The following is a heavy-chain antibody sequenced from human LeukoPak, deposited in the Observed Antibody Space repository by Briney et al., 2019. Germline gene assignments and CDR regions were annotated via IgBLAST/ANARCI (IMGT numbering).Heavy chain of an antibody. V-gene: IGHV3-33*06. Sequence: GGSLRLSCVGSAFTFSAYGMHWVRQAPGKGLEWVASIWYEGTNKYYGDSMKGRFTIPRDNSKNTLFLQMDSLRVEDTAMYYCAKVGHSSGYFDYWGQGTLVTVSS. CDR3: AKVGHSSGYFDY. D-gene: IGHD6-19*01. CDR2: IWYEGTNK. CDR1: AFTFSAYG. J-gene: IGHJ4*02.